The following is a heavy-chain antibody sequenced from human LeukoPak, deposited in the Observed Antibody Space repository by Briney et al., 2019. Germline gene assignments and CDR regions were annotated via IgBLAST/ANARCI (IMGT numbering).Heavy chain of an antibody. D-gene: IGHD5-24*01. Sequence: SETLSLTCTVPGGSIRNYYWNWLRQPPGKGLQWLGYIYFTGSTNYNPSLKSRVTISLDTSKKQFSLKLSSVTAADTAIYYCARGRWLQFSDWGPGTLVTVSS. CDR3: ARGRWLQFSD. J-gene: IGHJ4*02. CDR1: GGSIRNYY. V-gene: IGHV4-59*01. CDR2: IYFTGST.